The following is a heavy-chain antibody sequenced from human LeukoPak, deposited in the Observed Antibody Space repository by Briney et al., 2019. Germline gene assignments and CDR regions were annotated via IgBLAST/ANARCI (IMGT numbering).Heavy chain of an antibody. CDR3: ASMVREFYTISYYFDY. V-gene: IGHV3-23*01. CDR1: GFTSSSDA. Sequence: RGSLRLSCALSGFTSSSDAMNWGRQAPEEGLGWVSGISVSGAGSNYADSVKGRFTISRDTYKNTLYLQMNRLRAEDTAVYYCASMVREFYTISYYFDYWGQGTLVTVSS. CDR2: ISVSGAGS. D-gene: IGHD3-10*01. J-gene: IGHJ4*02.